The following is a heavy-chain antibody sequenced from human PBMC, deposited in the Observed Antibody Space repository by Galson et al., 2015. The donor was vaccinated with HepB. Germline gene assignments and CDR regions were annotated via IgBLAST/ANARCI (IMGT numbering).Heavy chain of an antibody. V-gene: IGHV2-70*04. CDR1: GFSLSTSGMR. CDR2: IDWDDSK. Sequence: ALVKPTQTLTLTCTFSGFSLSTSGMRVSWIRQPPGKALEWLARIDWDDSKLYRTTLKTRLTISKDTSKNQVIFTMTNVDPVDTATYYCARTYSDSTGGFFDCWGQGVLVTVSS. D-gene: IGHD1-14*01. CDR3: ARTYSDSTGGFFDC. J-gene: IGHJ4*02.